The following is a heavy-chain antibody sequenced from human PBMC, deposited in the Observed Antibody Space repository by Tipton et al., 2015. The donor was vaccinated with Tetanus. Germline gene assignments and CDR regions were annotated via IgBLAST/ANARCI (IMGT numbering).Heavy chain of an antibody. CDR3: ARENGGYDYYYYYGMDV. CDR2: INSSSSYI. D-gene: IGHD5-12*01. CDR1: GFTFSSYF. Sequence: GSLRLSCAASGFTFSSYFMNWVRQAPGKGLEWVSSINSSSSYIYYADSVKGRFTMSRDNAKNSLYLQMNSLRAEDTAVYYCARENGGYDYYYYYGMDVWGQGTTVTVSS. J-gene: IGHJ6*02. V-gene: IGHV3-21*01.